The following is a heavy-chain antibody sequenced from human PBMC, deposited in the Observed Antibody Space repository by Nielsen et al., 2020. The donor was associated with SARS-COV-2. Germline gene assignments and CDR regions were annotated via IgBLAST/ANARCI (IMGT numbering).Heavy chain of an antibody. Sequence: SVKVSCKASGGTFSSYAISWVRQAPGQGLEWMGGIIPIFGTANYAQKLQGRVTMTTDTSTSTAYMELKSLRSDDTAVYYCARVPSGWEYGMDVWGQGTTVTVSS. CDR3: ARVPSGWEYGMDV. J-gene: IGHJ6*02. D-gene: IGHD6-19*01. CDR2: IIPIFGTA. CDR1: GGTFSSYA. V-gene: IGHV1-69*05.